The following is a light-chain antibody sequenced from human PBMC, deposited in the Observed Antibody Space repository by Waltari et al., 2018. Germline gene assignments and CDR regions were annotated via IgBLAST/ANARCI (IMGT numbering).Light chain of an antibody. J-gene: IGLJ3*02. CDR2: VNSEGSH. V-gene: IGLV4-69*01. Sequence: QHPETCPRYWIEVNSEGSHSKGDGIPDRCSGSSSGAERYLTISSLQSEDEADYYCQTGGHGTWVFGGGTKLTVL. CDR3: QTGGHGTWV.